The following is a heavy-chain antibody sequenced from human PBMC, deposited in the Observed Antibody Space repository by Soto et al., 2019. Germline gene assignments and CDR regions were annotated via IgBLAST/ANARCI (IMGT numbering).Heavy chain of an antibody. Sequence: SETLSLTCAVSGGSFTGNNWWTWFRQPPGQGLEWIGEIYRTGSTNYNPSLKSRVTISLDKSENQFSLKVTSLTAADTAVYYCASRDPGTSVDYWGQGTLVTVSS. CDR2: IYRTGST. J-gene: IGHJ4*02. V-gene: IGHV4-4*02. D-gene: IGHD1-7*01. CDR3: ASRDPGTSVDY. CDR1: GGSFTGNNW.